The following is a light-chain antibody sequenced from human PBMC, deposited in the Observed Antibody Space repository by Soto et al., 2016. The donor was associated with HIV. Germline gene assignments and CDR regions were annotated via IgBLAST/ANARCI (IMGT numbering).Light chain of an antibody. CDR1: DIESRD. CDR3: QVWNNYQSI. CDR2: DDT. Sequence: SYVLTQPPSVSVAPGKTARITCGGNDIESRDVNWYQQKPGQAPVLVVYDDTDRPSVIPERFSGSNSGNTATLTISRAEAGDEADYYCQVWNNYQSIFGPGTKVTVL. J-gene: IGLJ1*01. V-gene: IGLV3-21*03.